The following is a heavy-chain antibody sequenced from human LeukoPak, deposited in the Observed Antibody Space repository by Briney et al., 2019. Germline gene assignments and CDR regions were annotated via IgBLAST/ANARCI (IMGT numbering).Heavy chain of an antibody. CDR3: ARSYEGSGYSD. D-gene: IGHD3-3*01. J-gene: IGHJ4*02. CDR1: GFSFSSYI. Sequence: GGSLRLSCVAPGFSFSSYIMNWVCQAPGTGLEWVSAISGNGGSTYYADSVKGRFTISRDNSKNTLSLQMNSLRAEDTAVYYCARSYEGSGYSDWGQGTLVTVSS. V-gene: IGHV3-23*01. CDR2: ISGNGGST.